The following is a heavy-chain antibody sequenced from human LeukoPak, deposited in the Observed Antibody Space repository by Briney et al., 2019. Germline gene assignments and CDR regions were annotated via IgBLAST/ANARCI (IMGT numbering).Heavy chain of an antibody. CDR3: ARGALIRYFDWLRGYYYGMDV. CDR2: INPNSGGT. D-gene: IGHD3-9*01. Sequence: ASVKVSCKASGYTFTGYYMHWVRQAPGQGLEWMGWINPNSGGTNYVQKFQGRVTMTRDTSISTAYMELSRLRSDDTAVYYCARGALIRYFDWLRGYYYGMDVWGQGTTVTVSS. V-gene: IGHV1-2*02. CDR1: GYTFTGYY. J-gene: IGHJ6*02.